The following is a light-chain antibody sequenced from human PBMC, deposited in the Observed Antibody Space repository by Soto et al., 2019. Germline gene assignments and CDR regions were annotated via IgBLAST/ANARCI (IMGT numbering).Light chain of an antibody. CDR2: GAS. CDR3: QQYGSSPT. Sequence: EIVLTQSPGTLSLSPGERATLSCRASQSVSSNFLAWYQQKPGQAPRLLIYGASTRATGIPDRFSGSGSGTDLALTISRVEPEDFAVYYCQQYGSSPTFGQGTKVDIK. CDR1: QSVSSNF. V-gene: IGKV3-20*01. J-gene: IGKJ1*01.